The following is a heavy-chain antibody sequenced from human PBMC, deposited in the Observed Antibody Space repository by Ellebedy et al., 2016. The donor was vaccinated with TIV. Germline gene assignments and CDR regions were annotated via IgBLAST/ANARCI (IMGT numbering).Heavy chain of an antibody. CDR1: GYTFTGYY. V-gene: IGHV1-2*04. Sequence: SVKVSCKASGYTFTGYYMHWVRQAPGQGLEWMGWINPNSGGTNYAQIFQGWVTMTRDTSISTAYMELRRLRSDDTAVYYCARGMRQGLWWPYFDYWGQGTLVTVFS. CDR2: INPNSGGT. J-gene: IGHJ4*02. D-gene: IGHD2-21*01. CDR3: ARGMRQGLWWPYFDY.